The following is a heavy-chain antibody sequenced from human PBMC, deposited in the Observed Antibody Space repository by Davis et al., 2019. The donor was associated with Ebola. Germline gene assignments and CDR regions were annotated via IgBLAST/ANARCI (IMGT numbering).Heavy chain of an antibody. V-gene: IGHV3-15*01. J-gene: IGHJ4*02. CDR1: GFTFRAAW. Sequence: GGSLRLSCATSGFTFRAAWMSWVRQAPGKGLELVGRMKSNSDGGTADYAAPVKGRYTISRDDSKNTLYLEINSLKNEDTAMYYCTLVGASGRAYWGQGTLVTFSS. CDR3: TLVGASGRAY. CDR2: MKSNSDGGTA. D-gene: IGHD1-26*01.